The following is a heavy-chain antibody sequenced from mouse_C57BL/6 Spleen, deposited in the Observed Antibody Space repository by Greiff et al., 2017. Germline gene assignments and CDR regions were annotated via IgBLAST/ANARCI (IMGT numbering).Heavy chain of an antibody. CDR2: IYPRSGNT. CDR3: AREDDGYYAMDY. V-gene: IGHV1-81*01. CDR1: GYTFTSYG. J-gene: IGHJ4*01. D-gene: IGHD2-3*01. Sequence: VQRVESGAELARPGASVKLSCKASGYTFTSYGISWVKQRTGQGLEWIGEIYPRSGNTYYNEKFKGKATLTADKSSSTAYMELRSLTSEDSAVYFCAREDDGYYAMDYWGQGTSVTVSS.